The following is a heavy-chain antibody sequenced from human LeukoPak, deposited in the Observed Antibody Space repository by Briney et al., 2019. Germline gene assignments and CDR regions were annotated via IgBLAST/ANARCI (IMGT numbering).Heavy chain of an antibody. V-gene: IGHV3-21*01. CDR2: ISSSSSYI. J-gene: IGHJ4*02. D-gene: IGHD6-19*01. CDR1: GFTFSSYS. CDR3: ARGIAVAGFDY. Sequence: GGSLRLSCAASGFTFSSYSMNWVRQAPGKGLEWVSSISSSSSYIYYADSVKGRFTISRDNAKNSLYLQMNRLRAEDTAVYYCARGIAVAGFDYWGQGTLVTVSS.